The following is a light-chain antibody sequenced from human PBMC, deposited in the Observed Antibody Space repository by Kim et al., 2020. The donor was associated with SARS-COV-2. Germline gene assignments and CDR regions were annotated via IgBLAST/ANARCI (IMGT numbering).Light chain of an antibody. V-gene: IGKV1-5*01. J-gene: IGKJ2*01. CDR1: QIISTW. CDR2: EAS. CDR3: QHYNSYPYT. Sequence: SASGGDRVTITCRASQIISTWLAWYQQKPGKAPKLLIYEASTLESGVPSRFSGSGSGTEFSLTISSLQPDDFATYYCQHYNSYPYTFGQGTKVEIK.